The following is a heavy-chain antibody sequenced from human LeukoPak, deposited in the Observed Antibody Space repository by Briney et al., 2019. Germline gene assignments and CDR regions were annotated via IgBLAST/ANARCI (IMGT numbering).Heavy chain of an antibody. D-gene: IGHD3-3*01. CDR2: IKQDGSEK. Sequence: GGSLRLSCAASGFTFSSYWMSWVRQAPGKGLEWVANIKQDGSEKYYVDSVKGRFTISRDNAKNSLYLQMNSLRAEDTAVYYCARIDRFAYYYYYYMDVWGKGTTVTVSS. CDR1: GFTFSSYW. J-gene: IGHJ6*03. CDR3: ARIDRFAYYYYYYMDV. V-gene: IGHV3-7*01.